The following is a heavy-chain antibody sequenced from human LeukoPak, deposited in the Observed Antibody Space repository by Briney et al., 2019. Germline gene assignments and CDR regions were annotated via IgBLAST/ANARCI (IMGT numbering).Heavy chain of an antibody. V-gene: IGHV1-8*03. CDR2: MNPNSGNT. D-gene: IGHD6-19*01. CDR1: GYTFTSYD. J-gene: IGHJ6*03. Sequence: GASVKVSCKAFGYTFTSYDITWVRQVTGQGLEWMGWMNPNSGNTDYAQKFQGRVTITRNTSISTAYMELSSLRSEDTAVYYCARRAVGNSYYYYMDVWGKGTTVTVSS. CDR3: ARRAVGNSYYYYMDV.